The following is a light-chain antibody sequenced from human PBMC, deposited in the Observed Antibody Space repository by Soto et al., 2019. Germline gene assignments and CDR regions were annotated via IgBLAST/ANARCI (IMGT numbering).Light chain of an antibody. Sequence: VMTHNSATLSVSPGEGATLSCRASQTGNNNVAGYQLKDGQVPRLLIYGASTRATDIPARFSGSGSGTEFTLTISSLQSEDFAEYHCQQHNNCPQTFGQGTKVDI. J-gene: IGKJ1*01. CDR2: GAS. CDR3: QQHNNCPQT. CDR1: QTGNNN. V-gene: IGKV3-15*01.